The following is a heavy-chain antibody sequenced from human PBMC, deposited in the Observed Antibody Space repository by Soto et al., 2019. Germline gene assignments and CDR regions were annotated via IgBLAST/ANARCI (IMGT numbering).Heavy chain of an antibody. D-gene: IGHD3-16*01. Sequence: SETLSLTCTVSGGSTSSDNYWSWIRQPPGKGLEWIGHIYYSGNTDYNPSLKSRLAISIDTSKNQFSLKLSSVTAADTAVYFRAREGGESSDGLYYFDSWGQGSLVTVSS. V-gene: IGHV4-30-4*01. CDR2: IYYSGNT. CDR3: AREGGESSDGLYYFDS. CDR1: GGSTSSDNY. J-gene: IGHJ4*02.